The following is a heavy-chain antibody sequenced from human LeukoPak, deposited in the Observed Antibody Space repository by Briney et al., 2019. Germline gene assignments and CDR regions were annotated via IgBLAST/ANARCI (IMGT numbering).Heavy chain of an antibody. J-gene: IGHJ4*02. D-gene: IGHD3-22*01. CDR2: IKSKTDGGTT. V-gene: IGHV3-15*01. Sequence: AAGSLRLSCAASGFTFSNAWMSWVRQAPGKGLEWVGRIKSKTDGGTTDYAATVKGRFTISRDDSKNTLYLQMNSLKTEDTAVYYCTTDLITYYYDSSGQRDWGQGTLVTVSS. CDR3: TTDLITYYYDSSGQRD. CDR1: GFTFSNAW.